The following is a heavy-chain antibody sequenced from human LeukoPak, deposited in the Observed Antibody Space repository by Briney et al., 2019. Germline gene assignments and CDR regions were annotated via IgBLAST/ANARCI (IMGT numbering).Heavy chain of an antibody. J-gene: IGHJ6*03. D-gene: IGHD2-2*01. CDR1: GGSISSGSYT. CDR3: ARSSDGYCSSTSCSSPDYYYYYMDV. Sequence: SETLSLTCTVSGGSISSGSYTWSWLGQPAGKGLEWVGRIYTSGSTNYNPSLKSPVTISVDTSKNQFSLKLSSVTAADTAVYYCARSSDGYCSSTSCSSPDYYYYYMDVWGKGTTVTVSS. CDR2: IYTSGST. V-gene: IGHV4-61*02.